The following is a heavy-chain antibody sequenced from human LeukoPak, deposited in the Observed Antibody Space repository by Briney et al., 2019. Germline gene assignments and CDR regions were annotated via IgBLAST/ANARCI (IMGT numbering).Heavy chain of an antibody. CDR1: GFTFSSYA. CDR3: ARFSGALDAFDI. Sequence: GGSLRLSCAAYGFTFSSYAMRWVRQAPGKGREWVSAISGGGGSTYYAGSVKGRFTIYRDNSKNTLYLQMNSLRAEDTAVYYCARFSGALDAFDILVQGTMVTVSS. J-gene: IGHJ3*02. CDR2: ISGGGGST. D-gene: IGHD7-27*01. V-gene: IGHV3-23*01.